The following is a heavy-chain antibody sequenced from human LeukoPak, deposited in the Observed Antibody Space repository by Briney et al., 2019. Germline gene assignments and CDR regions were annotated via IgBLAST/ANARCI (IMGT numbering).Heavy chain of an antibody. V-gene: IGHV1-18*01. CDR1: GYTFSNYG. D-gene: IGHD2-15*01. CDR3: ARGTGCTGGSCSYYGMDV. Sequence: ASVKVSCKASGYTFSNYGIIWVRPSPGQGLEWMGWISTYNGNTNYVQKLQGRVTVTTDTSTSTIYMELRSLRSEDTAVYYCARGTGCTGGSCSYYGMDVWGQGTTVTVSS. CDR2: ISTYNGNT. J-gene: IGHJ6*02.